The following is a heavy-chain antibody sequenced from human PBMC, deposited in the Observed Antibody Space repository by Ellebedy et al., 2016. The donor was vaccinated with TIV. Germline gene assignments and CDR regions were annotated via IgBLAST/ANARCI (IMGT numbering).Heavy chain of an antibody. Sequence: AASVKVSCKTSGDNFSSYAIAWVRQAPGQGLEWMGRVITLLNVVQYAQKFPGRVTMIADKSTNTAYMELSSLRSDDTAMYYCARVRGGDLGYFDYWGQGTLVTVSS. J-gene: IGHJ4*02. CDR2: VITLLNVV. V-gene: IGHV1-69*04. CDR1: GDNFSSYA. CDR3: ARVRGGDLGYFDY. D-gene: IGHD2-21*02.